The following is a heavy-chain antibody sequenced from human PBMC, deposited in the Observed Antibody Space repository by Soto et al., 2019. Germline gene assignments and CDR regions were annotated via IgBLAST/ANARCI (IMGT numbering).Heavy chain of an antibody. J-gene: IGHJ4*02. CDR1: GYTFTSYG. V-gene: IGHV1-18*01. D-gene: IGHD1-26*01. Sequence: QVQLVQSGPEVKKPGASVKVSCKASGYTFTSYGITWVRQGPGQGLEWVGWISGYNGDTNYAQKVQGRISVTTDTSTSTAYLEVRSLRSDDTAVYYCAREVGAWFDFWGQGTLVTVSS. CDR3: AREVGAWFDF. CDR2: ISGYNGDT.